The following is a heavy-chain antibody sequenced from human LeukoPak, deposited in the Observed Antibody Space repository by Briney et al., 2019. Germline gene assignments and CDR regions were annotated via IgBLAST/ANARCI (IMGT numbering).Heavy chain of an antibody. CDR3: ARSGYCTSTSCLNGRGAFDI. V-gene: IGHV3-48*04. J-gene: IGHJ3*02. Sequence: GGSLRLSCAASGFTFSSYSMNWVRQAPGKGLEWVSYISSSSSPIFYADSVKGRFTISRDNAKNSLYLQMNSLRAEDSAVYYCARSGYCTSTSCLNGRGAFDIWGKGTMVTVSS. CDR2: ISSSSSPI. D-gene: IGHD2-2*01. CDR1: GFTFSSYS.